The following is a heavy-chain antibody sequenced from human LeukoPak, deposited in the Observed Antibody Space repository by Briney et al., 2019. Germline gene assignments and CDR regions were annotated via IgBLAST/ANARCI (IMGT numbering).Heavy chain of an antibody. D-gene: IGHD2-2*01. Sequence: PGESLKISCKGSGYSFTSYWIGWVRQMPGKGLEWMGIIYPGDSDTRYSPSFQGQVTISADKSISTAYLQWSSLKASDTAMYYCARQPHRYCSSTSCYQDDYYYYMDVWGKGTTVTVSS. CDR1: GYSFTSYW. V-gene: IGHV5-51*01. CDR3: ARQPHRYCSSTSCYQDDYYYYMDV. CDR2: IYPGDSDT. J-gene: IGHJ6*03.